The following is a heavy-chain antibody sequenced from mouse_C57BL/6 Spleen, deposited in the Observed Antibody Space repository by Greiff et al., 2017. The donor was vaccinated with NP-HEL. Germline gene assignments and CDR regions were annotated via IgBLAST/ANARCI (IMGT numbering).Heavy chain of an antibody. D-gene: IGHD6-2*01. J-gene: IGHJ1*03. CDR2: INPSTGGS. CDR3: ARASCGGDWYFDV. V-gene: IGHV1-42*01. Sequence: EVQLQQSGPELVKPGASVKISCKASGYSFTGYYMNWVKQSPEKSLEWIGVINPSTGGSTSNQKFKAKATLTVDKSSSTAYMQLKGLTSEDTAVYYCARASCGGDWYFDVWGTGTTVTVSS. CDR1: GYSFTGYY.